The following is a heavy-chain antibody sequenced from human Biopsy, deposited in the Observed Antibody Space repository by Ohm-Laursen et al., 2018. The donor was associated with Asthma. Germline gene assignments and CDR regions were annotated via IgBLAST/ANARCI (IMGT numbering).Heavy chain of an antibody. CDR3: ARHWDWGSFFDY. CDR1: GGSMSSSSYY. D-gene: IGHD7-27*01. CDR2: ISYTGSA. J-gene: IGHJ4*02. V-gene: IGHV4-39*01. Sequence: TLSLTCTVSGGSMSSSSYYWGWIRQPPGKGLEWMGSISYTGSAYHNPSLKSRVTISVDTSKKHFSLKLGSATAADTAVYYCARHWDWGSFFDYWGQGTPVTVSS.